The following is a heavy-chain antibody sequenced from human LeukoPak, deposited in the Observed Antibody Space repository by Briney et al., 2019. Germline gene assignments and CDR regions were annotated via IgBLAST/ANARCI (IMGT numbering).Heavy chain of an antibody. J-gene: IGHJ4*02. D-gene: IGHD1-26*01. Sequence: SETLSLTCTVPGGSISSSSYYWGWIRQPPGKGLEWIGSIYYSGSTYYNPSLKSRVTISVDTSKNQFSLKLSSVTAADTAVYYCARLVGVSSYYFERHFDYWGQGTLVTVSS. CDR1: GGSISSSSYY. CDR3: ARLVGVSSYYFERHFDY. CDR2: IYYSGST. V-gene: IGHV4-39*01.